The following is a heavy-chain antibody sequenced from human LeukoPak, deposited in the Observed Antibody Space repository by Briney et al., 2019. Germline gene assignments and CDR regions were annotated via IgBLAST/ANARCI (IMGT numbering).Heavy chain of an antibody. J-gene: IGHJ3*02. V-gene: IGHV4-59*05. Sequence: SETQSLTCTVSGGSITHYYWTWIRQPPGKGLEWIGSIYYSGSTYYNPSLKSRVTISVDTSKNQFSLKLSSVTAADTAVYYCARLVFGASDAFDIWGQGTMVTVSS. CDR1: GGSITHYY. CDR2: IYYSGST. D-gene: IGHD3-16*01. CDR3: ARLVFGASDAFDI.